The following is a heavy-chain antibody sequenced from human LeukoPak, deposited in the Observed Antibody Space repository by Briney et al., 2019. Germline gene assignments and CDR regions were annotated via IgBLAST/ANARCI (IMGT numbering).Heavy chain of an antibody. J-gene: IGHJ4*02. Sequence: SETLSLTCAVSGYSISSGYYWGWLRQPPGKGLEWIASIYHTGTTYYNPSLKSRVTTSLDTSKNQFSLKLSSVTAADTAVYYCGRDLGGSGSYYYEWGQGTLVTVSS. V-gene: IGHV4-38-2*02. CDR2: IYHTGTT. D-gene: IGHD3-10*01. CDR3: GRDLGGSGSYYYE. CDR1: GYSISSGYY.